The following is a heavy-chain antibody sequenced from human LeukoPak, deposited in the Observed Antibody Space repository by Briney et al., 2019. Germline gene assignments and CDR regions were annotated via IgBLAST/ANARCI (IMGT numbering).Heavy chain of an antibody. CDR2: IYHSGST. D-gene: IGHD3-3*01. V-gene: IGHV4-30-2*01. CDR1: GGSISSGGYY. Sequence: SETLSLTCTVSGGSISSGGYYWSWIRQPPGKGLEWIGYIYHSGSTYYNPSLKSRVTISVDRSKNQFSLKLSSVTAADTAVYYCASVGWTIRPHDAFDIWGQGTMVTVSS. J-gene: IGHJ3*02. CDR3: ASVGWTIRPHDAFDI.